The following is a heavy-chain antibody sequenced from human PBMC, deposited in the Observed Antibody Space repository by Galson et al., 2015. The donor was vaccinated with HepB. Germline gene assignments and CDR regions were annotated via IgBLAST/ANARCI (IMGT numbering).Heavy chain of an antibody. J-gene: IGHJ3*02. CDR1: GYTFTSYG. CDR2: ISAYNGNT. CDR3: ARDWQDIVVVPAALDAFDI. D-gene: IGHD2-2*01. Sequence: SVKVSCKASGYTFTSYGISWVRQAPGQGLEWMGWISAYNGNTNYAQKLQGRVTMTTDTSTSTAYMELRSLRSDDTAVYYCARDWQDIVVVPAALDAFDIWGQGTMVTVSS. V-gene: IGHV1-18*01.